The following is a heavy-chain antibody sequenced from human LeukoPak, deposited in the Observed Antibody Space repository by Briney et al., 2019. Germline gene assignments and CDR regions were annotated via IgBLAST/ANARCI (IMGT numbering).Heavy chain of an antibody. Sequence: GGSLRLSCAASGFTFSTYWMHWVRQAPGMGLVWVSRIDSDGSGASYADSVKGRFTISRDNAKDTLYLQMNSLRAEDTAVYYCARIGPSGSGSYFFLDPWGQGTLVTVSS. V-gene: IGHV3-74*01. J-gene: IGHJ5*02. CDR1: GFTFSTYW. CDR2: IDSDGSGA. D-gene: IGHD3-10*01. CDR3: ARIGPSGSGSYFFLDP.